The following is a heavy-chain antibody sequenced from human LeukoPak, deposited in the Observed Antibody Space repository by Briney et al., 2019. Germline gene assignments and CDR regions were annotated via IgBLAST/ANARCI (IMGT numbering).Heavy chain of an antibody. V-gene: IGHV3-69-1*01. CDR2: ISGSGDTT. D-gene: IGHD3-22*01. Sequence: KSGGSLRLSCAASGFTVSSNYMTWVRQAPGKGLEWVSTISGSGDTTYYADSVKGRFTISRDNAKNSLYLQMNSLRAGDTAVYYCASGYYDRSGYIPGAPSFDYWGQGTLVTVSS. CDR1: GFTVSSNY. CDR3: ASGYYDRSGYIPGAPSFDY. J-gene: IGHJ4*02.